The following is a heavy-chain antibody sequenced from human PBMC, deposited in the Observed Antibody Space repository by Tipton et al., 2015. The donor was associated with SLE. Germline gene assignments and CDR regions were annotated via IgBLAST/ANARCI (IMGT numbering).Heavy chain of an antibody. Sequence: TLSLTCTVSGGSISSSSYYWGWICQPPGKGLEWIGSIYYSGSTYYNPSLKSRVTISVDTSKNQFSLKLSSVTAADTAVYYCARVEYYEHAFDIWGQGTMVTVSS. J-gene: IGHJ3*02. CDR2: IYYSGST. D-gene: IGHD3-22*01. CDR3: ARVEYYEHAFDI. CDR1: GGSISSSSYY. V-gene: IGHV4-39*07.